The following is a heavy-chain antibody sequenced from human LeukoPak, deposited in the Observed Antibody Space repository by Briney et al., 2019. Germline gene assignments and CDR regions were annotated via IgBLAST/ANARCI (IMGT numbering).Heavy chain of an antibody. V-gene: IGHV4-59*01. Sequence: PSETLSLTCSVSGNSLSGYYGTWLRQPPGKGLEWIGYIYYSGSTNYNSSLKSRATISLDTSENQISLMLTSMTAADTAVYYCARGGSGSYYKTDYWGQGILVTVSS. CDR2: IYYSGST. J-gene: IGHJ4*02. CDR1: GNSLSGYY. D-gene: IGHD1-26*01. CDR3: ARGGSGSYYKTDY.